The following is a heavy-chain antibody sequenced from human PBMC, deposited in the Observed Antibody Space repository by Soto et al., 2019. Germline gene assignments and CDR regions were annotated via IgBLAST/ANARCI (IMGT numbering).Heavy chain of an antibody. Sequence: PGGSLRLSCAASGFTFSSYAMSWVRQAPGKGLEWVSAISGSGGSTYYADSVKGRFTISRDNSKNTLYLQMNSLRAEDTAVYYCAKGFGEWLVPIFIDAFDIWGQGTMVTVSS. D-gene: IGHD6-19*01. J-gene: IGHJ3*02. CDR2: ISGSGGST. V-gene: IGHV3-23*01. CDR3: AKGFGEWLVPIFIDAFDI. CDR1: GFTFSSYA.